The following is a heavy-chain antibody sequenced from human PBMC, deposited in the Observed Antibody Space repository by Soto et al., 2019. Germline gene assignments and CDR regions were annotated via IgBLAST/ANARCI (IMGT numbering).Heavy chain of an antibody. CDR2: IYGNDAK. CDR1: GFSLTTNTVA. J-gene: IGHJ4*02. D-gene: IGHD1-1*01. CDR3: ARRYDPYYFDY. Sequence: QITLKESGPPLVKPTQTLTLTCTFSGFSLTTNTVAVGWIRQPPGKALEWLAIIYGNDAKFYSPSLKSGRTITKDTSTNQVVLTMTNMDPVDTATYYCARRYDPYYFDYWGQGTLVTVSS. V-gene: IGHV2-5*01.